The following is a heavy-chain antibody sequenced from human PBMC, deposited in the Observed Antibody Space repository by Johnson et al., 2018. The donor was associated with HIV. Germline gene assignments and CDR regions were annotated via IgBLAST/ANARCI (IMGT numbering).Heavy chain of an antibody. J-gene: IGHJ3*02. CDR3: ARGAMGAFDI. V-gene: IGHV3-13*01. CDR1: GFTVSSNY. CDR2: IGTAGDT. Sequence: VKLVESGGGLVQPGGSLRLSCAASGFTVSSNYMSWVRQAPGKGLEWVSAIGTAGDTYYPGSVKGRFTISRENAKNSLYLQMNSLRAGDTAVYYCARGAMGAFDIWGQGTMVTVSS. D-gene: IGHD1-26*01.